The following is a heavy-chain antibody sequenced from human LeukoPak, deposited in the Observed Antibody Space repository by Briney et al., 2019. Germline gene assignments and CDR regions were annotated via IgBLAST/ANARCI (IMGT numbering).Heavy chain of an antibody. Sequence: GSLRLSCAASGFTFSGSTMHWVRQASGKGLEWVGRTRSKANNHATAYATSVKGRFTLSRDDSKNTAYLQMNSLKTEDTAVYYCIRGAASGSYYGFDVWGQGATVTVSS. V-gene: IGHV3-73*01. J-gene: IGHJ6*02. D-gene: IGHD1-26*01. CDR3: IRGAASGSYYGFDV. CDR1: GFTFSGST. CDR2: TRSKANNHAT.